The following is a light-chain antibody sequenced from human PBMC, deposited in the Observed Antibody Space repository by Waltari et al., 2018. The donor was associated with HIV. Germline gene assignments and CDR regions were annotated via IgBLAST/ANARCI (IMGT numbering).Light chain of an antibody. J-gene: IGLJ3*02. Sequence: QLVLTQSPSASASLGASVTLTCPLSRGHSTYALPTNQQQPEKGPRYLMKLNSNGNHIKGDGIPDRFSGSSSGAERYLTISSLQSEDEADYYCQTWGTGIHGVFGGGTKLTVL. CDR1: RGHSTYA. CDR2: LNSNGNH. CDR3: QTWGTGIHGV. V-gene: IGLV4-69*01.